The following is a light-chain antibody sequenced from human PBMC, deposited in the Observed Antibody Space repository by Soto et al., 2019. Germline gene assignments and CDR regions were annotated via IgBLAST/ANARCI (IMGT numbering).Light chain of an antibody. J-gene: IGLJ1*01. CDR2: DSI. V-gene: IGLV2-14*01. Sequence: QSALTQPASMSGSPGQSFTISCAGTSSDIGGYNYVSWYQHHPGTAPKLIIYDSISRPSGVSHLFSASKSGTTAALTISGLQAEDESDYYCSSFSVASPRFGTGTKVTVL. CDR3: SSFSVASPR. CDR1: SSDIGGYNY.